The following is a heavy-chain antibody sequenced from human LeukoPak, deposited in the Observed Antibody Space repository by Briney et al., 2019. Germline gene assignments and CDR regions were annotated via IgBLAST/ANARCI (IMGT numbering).Heavy chain of an antibody. CDR1: GGSISSSNYY. V-gene: IGHV4-39*01. Sequence: SETLSLICTVSGGSISSSNYYWGWIRQPPGKGLEWIGSIYYSGSTYYNPSLKSRVTISVDTSKRQFSLKLNSVTAADTAVYYCARGPSLEYSSSSHAFDIWGQGTMVTVSS. CDR3: ARGPSLEYSSSSHAFDI. CDR2: IYYSGST. J-gene: IGHJ3*02. D-gene: IGHD6-6*01.